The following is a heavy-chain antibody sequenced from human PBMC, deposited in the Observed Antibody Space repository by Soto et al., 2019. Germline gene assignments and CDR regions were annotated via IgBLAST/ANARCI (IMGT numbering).Heavy chain of an antibody. CDR2: IYYSGST. CDR3: ARVDRYYGSGSYYSNYYYYYYMDV. J-gene: IGHJ6*03. D-gene: IGHD3-10*01. Sequence: SETLSRTFTVTGGSIRRGGYSWMWIREPPGKALEWIGYIYYSGSTYYNPSLKSRVTISVDTSKNQFSLKLSSVTAADTAVYYCARVDRYYGSGSYYSNYYYYYYMDVWGKGTTVT. V-gene: IGHV4-31*03. CDR1: GGSIRRGGYS.